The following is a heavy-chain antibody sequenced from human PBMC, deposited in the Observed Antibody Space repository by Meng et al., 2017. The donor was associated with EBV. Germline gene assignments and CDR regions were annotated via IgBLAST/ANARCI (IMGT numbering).Heavy chain of an antibody. V-gene: IGHV1-69*01. CDR1: GVTFNHYA. D-gene: IGHD3-10*01. CDR3: AGTVLRSGTFYSLDS. CDR2: IIPIFETA. J-gene: IGHJ4*02. Sequence: QVQRVRSGAEGTRPGFSVKIACKASGVTFNHYAFSWVRPAPGQGLEWMGAIIPIFETADYAQIFQGRVTITADESTSTTYMELSSLGSADTAMYYCAGTVLRSGTFYSLDSWGQGSLVTVSS.